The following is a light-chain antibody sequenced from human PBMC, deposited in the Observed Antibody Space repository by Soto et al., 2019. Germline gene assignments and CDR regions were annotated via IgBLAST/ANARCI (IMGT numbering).Light chain of an antibody. V-gene: IGKV1-39*01. Sequence: DIQMTQSPSSLSASVGDRVTVTCRASESISSYVNWYQQKPGKAPELLIYAAHSLQSGVPSRFSGSGSGTDFTLTISSLQPEDIATYYCQQSYSTPETFGQGTKVEIK. CDR3: QQSYSTPET. CDR2: AAH. CDR1: ESISSY. J-gene: IGKJ1*01.